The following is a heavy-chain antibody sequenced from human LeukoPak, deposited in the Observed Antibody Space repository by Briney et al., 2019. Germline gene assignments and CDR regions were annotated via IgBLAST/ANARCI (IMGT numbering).Heavy chain of an antibody. V-gene: IGHV3-23*01. Sequence: GGSLRLSCAASGFTFSNAWMSWVRQAPGKGLEWVSAISGSGGSTYYADSVKGRFTISRDNSKNTLYLQMNSLRAEDTAVYYCAKDRLYDYVWGSFIDYWGQGTLVTVSS. J-gene: IGHJ4*02. D-gene: IGHD3-16*01. CDR1: GFTFSNAW. CDR3: AKDRLYDYVWGSFIDY. CDR2: ISGSGGST.